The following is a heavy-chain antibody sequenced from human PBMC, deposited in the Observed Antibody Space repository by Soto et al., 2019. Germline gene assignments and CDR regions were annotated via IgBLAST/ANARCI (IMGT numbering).Heavy chain of an antibody. CDR1: GFTFDDYA. CDR2: ISWNTGRI. J-gene: IGHJ6*03. D-gene: IGHD2-2*01. V-gene: IGHV3-9*01. CDR3: GRDVRAGLCSSSRCCNYMDV. Sequence: EVQLVESGGGLVQPGRSLRLSCVASGFTFDDYAMNWVRQAPGKGLEWVSGISWNTGRIDYADSVKGRLIIYRDNAKTSLYLQMNSLRVEDTALYYCGRDVRAGLCSSSRCCNYMDVWGKGSTVTV.